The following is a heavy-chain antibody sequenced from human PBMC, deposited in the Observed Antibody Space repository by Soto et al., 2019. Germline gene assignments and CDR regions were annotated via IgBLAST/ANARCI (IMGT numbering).Heavy chain of an antibody. J-gene: IGHJ4*02. V-gene: IGHV3-48*03. D-gene: IGHD3-22*01. CDR3: ARDSITMIVDY. CDR1: GFTFSSYE. Sequence: LRLSCAASGFTFSSYEMNWVRQAPGKGLEWVSYISSSGSTIYYADSVKGRFTISRDNAKNSLYLQMNSLRAEDTAVYYCARDSITMIVDYWGQGTLVTVSS. CDR2: ISSSGSTI.